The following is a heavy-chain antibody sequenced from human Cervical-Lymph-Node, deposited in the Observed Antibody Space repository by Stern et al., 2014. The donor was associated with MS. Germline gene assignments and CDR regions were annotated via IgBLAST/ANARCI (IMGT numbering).Heavy chain of an antibody. CDR2: IYPDDSDI. Sequence: MQLVQSGAEVKKPGESLKISCKGSGYTFTNNWIAWVRQMPGKGLEWMGIIYPDDSDIRYSPSLQGQVTLSADKSISTAYLTWSSLKAADSAVYYCARPPPRRKWDDPNYGMDVWGQGTTVTVSS. CDR1: GYTFTNNW. V-gene: IGHV5-51*03. J-gene: IGHJ6*02. D-gene: IGHD1-1*01. CDR3: ARPPPRRKWDDPNYGMDV.